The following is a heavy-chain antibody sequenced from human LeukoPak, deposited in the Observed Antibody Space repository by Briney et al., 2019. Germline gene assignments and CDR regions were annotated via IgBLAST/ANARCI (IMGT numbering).Heavy chain of an antibody. V-gene: IGHV3-74*01. D-gene: IGHD3-16*02. Sequence: GGSLRLSCAASGFTFSSYWMHWVRQAPGKGLVWVSRINTDGSSTSYADSVKGRFTISRDNAKNTLYLQMNSLRAEDTAVYYCAKDRSDPQKGLYYFDYWGQGTLVTVSS. J-gene: IGHJ4*02. CDR1: GFTFSSYW. CDR3: AKDRSDPQKGLYYFDY. CDR2: INTDGSST.